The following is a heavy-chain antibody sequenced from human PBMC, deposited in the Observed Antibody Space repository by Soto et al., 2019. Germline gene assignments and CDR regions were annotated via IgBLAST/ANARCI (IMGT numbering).Heavy chain of an antibody. D-gene: IGHD3-3*01. CDR3: ARDGRRIFGLNP. J-gene: IGHJ5*02. CDR2: IYYSGST. V-gene: IGHV4-31*03. CDR1: GGSISSGVYY. Sequence: SDTLSLTCTVSGGSISSGVYYWSWIRQHPGKGLEWIGYIYYSGSTYYNPSLKSRVTISVDTSKNQFSLKLSSVTAADTAVYYCARDGRRIFGLNPWGQGTLVTVSS.